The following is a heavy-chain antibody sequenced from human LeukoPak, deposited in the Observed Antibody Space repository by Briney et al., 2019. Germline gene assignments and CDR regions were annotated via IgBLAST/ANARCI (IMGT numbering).Heavy chain of an antibody. D-gene: IGHD2-15*01. CDR2: ISYDGSNK. CDR1: GFTFSSYA. J-gene: IGHJ4*02. Sequence: PGGSLRLSCAASGFTFSSYAMHWVRQAPGKGLEWVAVISYDGSNKYYADSVKGRFTISRDNSKNTLYLQMNSLRAEDTAVYYCAREWWALDYWGQGTLVTVSS. V-gene: IGHV3-30-3*01. CDR3: AREWWALDY.